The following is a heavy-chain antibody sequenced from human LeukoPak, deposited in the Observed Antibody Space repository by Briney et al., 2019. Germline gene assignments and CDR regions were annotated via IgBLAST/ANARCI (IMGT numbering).Heavy chain of an antibody. CDR3: ATISSSPGY. V-gene: IGHV3-30*03. CDR1: GFTFSSYG. D-gene: IGHD6-6*01. J-gene: IGHJ4*02. Sequence: GGSLRLSCAASGFTFSSYGMHWVRRAPGKGLEWVAVISYDGSNKYYADSVKGRFTISRDNSKNTLYLQMNSLRAEDTAVYYCATISSSPGYWGQGTLVTVSS. CDR2: ISYDGSNK.